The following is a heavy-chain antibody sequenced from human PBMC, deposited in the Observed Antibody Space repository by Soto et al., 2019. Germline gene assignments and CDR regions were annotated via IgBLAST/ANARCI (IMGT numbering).Heavy chain of an antibody. CDR3: ARLGQHFWSGYSSHYYYYYMDV. J-gene: IGHJ6*03. Sequence: EVQMVQSGAEVKKPGESVKISCKGSGYRFTSYWIGWVRQMPGKGLAWMGIIYPGDSDTRYSPSFQGQVTISADKSISTAYLQWSSLKASDTAMYYCARLGQHFWSGYSSHYYYYYMDVWGKGTTVTVSS. D-gene: IGHD3-3*02. V-gene: IGHV5-51*03. CDR1: GYRFTSYW. CDR2: IYPGDSDT.